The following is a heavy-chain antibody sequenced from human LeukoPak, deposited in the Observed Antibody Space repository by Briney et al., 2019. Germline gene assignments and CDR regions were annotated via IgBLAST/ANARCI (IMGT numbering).Heavy chain of an antibody. V-gene: IGHV3-11*05. CDR1: EFSFSDYY. Sequence: PGGSLRLSCAASEFSFSDYYMSWVSQAPGKGLEWVSYISSSGSYTNYADFAKGRFTISRDNAKNSLYLQMNSLRAEDTAVYYCATARRAGPSYYYSYSMDVWGQGTTVTVSS. J-gene: IGHJ6*02. D-gene: IGHD6-13*01. CDR3: ATARRAGPSYYYSYSMDV. CDR2: ISSSGSYT.